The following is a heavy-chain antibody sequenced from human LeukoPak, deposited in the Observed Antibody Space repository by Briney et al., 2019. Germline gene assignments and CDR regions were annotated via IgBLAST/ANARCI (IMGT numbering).Heavy chain of an antibody. D-gene: IGHD3-22*01. V-gene: IGHV1-18*01. CDR1: GYTFTSYG. Sequence: GASVKVSCKASGYTFTSYGISWVRQAPGQGLEWMGWISAYNGNTNYAQKLQGRVTMTTDTSTSTAYMELRSLRSDDTAVYYCARAVPYYYDSSGYYYGAPWGYWGQGTLVTASS. J-gene: IGHJ4*02. CDR3: ARAVPYYYDSSGYYYGAPWGY. CDR2: ISAYNGNT.